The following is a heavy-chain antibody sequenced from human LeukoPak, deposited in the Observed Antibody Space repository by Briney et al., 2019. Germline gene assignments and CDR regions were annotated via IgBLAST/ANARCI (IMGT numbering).Heavy chain of an antibody. D-gene: IGHD6-13*01. Sequence: GGSLRLSCAASGFTFSSYAMSWVRQAPGKGLEWVSAISGSGGSTYYADSVKGRFTISRDNSKNTLYLQMNSLRTEDTAVYYCAKARYSSSWYFDYWGQGTLITVSS. CDR1: GFTFSSYA. CDR3: AKARYSSSWYFDY. CDR2: ISGSGGST. J-gene: IGHJ4*02. V-gene: IGHV3-23*01.